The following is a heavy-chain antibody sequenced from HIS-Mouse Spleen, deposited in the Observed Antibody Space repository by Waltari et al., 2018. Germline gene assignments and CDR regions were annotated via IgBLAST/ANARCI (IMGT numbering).Heavy chain of an antibody. Sequence: QVQLQESGPGLVKPSETLSLTCTVSGGSISSYYGSWIRKPPGKGLEWIGYIYYSGSTNYNPSLKSRVTISVDTSKNQFSLKLSSVTAADTAVYYCARVAPQHGGGATDYFDYWGQGTLVTVSS. J-gene: IGHJ4*02. CDR2: IYYSGST. CDR1: GGSISSYY. D-gene: IGHD1-26*01. V-gene: IGHV4-59*01. CDR3: ARVAPQHGGGATDYFDY.